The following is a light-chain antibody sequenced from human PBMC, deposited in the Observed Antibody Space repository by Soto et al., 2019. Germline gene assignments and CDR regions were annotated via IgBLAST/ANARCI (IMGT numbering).Light chain of an antibody. Sequence: IVMTLSPAALSVSPGQRATLFRRASQSVSSDLAWYQQKPGQSPRLLIYHASARATGVPARISGSGYGTEFNLTISSLQSEDFAVYYCQQYSDWPRTFGQGTKVDIK. CDR3: QQYSDWPRT. V-gene: IGKV3-15*01. CDR1: QSVSSD. J-gene: IGKJ1*01. CDR2: HAS.